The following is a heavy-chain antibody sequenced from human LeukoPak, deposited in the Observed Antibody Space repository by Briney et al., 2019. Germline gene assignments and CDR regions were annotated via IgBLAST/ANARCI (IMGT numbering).Heavy chain of an antibody. D-gene: IGHD3-3*01. CDR2: IYTSGST. V-gene: IGHV4-4*07. Sequence: SETLSLTCTVSGGSISSYYWSWIRQPAGKGLEWIGRIYTSGSTNYNPSLKSRVTMSVDTSKNQFSLKLSSVTAADTAVYYCARTNYDFWSGYSETGASYYFDYWGQGTLVTVSS. J-gene: IGHJ4*02. CDR1: GGSISSYY. CDR3: ARTNYDFWSGYSETGASYYFDY.